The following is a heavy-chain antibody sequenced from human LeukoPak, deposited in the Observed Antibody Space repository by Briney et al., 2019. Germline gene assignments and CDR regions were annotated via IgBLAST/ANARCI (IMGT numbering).Heavy chain of an antibody. J-gene: IGHJ3*01. V-gene: IGHV4-59*12. D-gene: IGHD3-16*01. Sequence: PSETLSLTCAVYGGSFSDYYWSWIRQPPGKGLEWIGNIHYSGSTKYSSSLKSRVTISVDTSNNQFSLRVTSLTAADTAVYYCARLGALHDAFDVWGQGTLVTVSS. CDR3: ARLGALHDAFDV. CDR2: IHYSGST. CDR1: GGSFSDYY.